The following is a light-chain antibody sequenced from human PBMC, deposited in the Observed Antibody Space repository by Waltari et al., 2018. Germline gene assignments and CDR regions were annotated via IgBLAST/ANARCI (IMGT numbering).Light chain of an antibody. CDR3: MQALQTPFT. CDR1: QSLLHSNGYNY. CDR2: LGS. V-gene: IGKV2-28*01. Sequence: DIVMTQSPLSLPVTPGEPASISGRSSQSLLHSNGYNYLDWYLQKPGQSPQLLIYLGSNRASGVPDRFSGSGSGTEFTLKISRVEAEDVGVYYCMQALQTPFTFGPGTKVDIK. J-gene: IGKJ3*01.